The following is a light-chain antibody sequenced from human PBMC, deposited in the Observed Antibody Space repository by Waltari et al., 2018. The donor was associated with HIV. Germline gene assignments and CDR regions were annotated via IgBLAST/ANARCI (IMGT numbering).Light chain of an antibody. CDR2: GAS. Sequence: EIVLTQSPGTLSLPPGERATLSCRASQSANSRSVAWYQQNPGRAPRLLMYGASSSASGIPDRFSGSVSGTDFTLTISRLEPEDFAVYYCQQYGSSLLTFGQGTKVEIK. CDR3: QQYGSSLLT. CDR1: QSANSRS. J-gene: IGKJ1*01. V-gene: IGKV3-20*01.